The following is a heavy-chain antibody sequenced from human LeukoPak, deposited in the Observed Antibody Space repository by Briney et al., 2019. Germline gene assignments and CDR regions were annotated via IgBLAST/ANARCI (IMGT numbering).Heavy chain of an antibody. J-gene: IGHJ5*02. Sequence: GGSLRLSCAASGFTFSSYSMNWVRQAPGKGLEWVSAISGSGGSTYYADSVEGRFTISRDNSKNTLYLQMNSLRAEDTAVYYCATFPGIAKNWFDPWGQGTLATVSS. CDR2: ISGSGGST. CDR1: GFTFSSYS. V-gene: IGHV3-23*01. D-gene: IGHD6-13*01. CDR3: ATFPGIAKNWFDP.